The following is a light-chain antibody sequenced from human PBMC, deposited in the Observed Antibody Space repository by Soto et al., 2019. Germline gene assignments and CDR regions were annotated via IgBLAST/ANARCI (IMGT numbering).Light chain of an antibody. V-gene: IGLV1-40*01. CDR2: GNS. CDR3: SSYTSSSTLYV. Sequence: QPVLTQPPSVSGAPGQRVTISCTGSSSNIGAGYDVHWYQQLPGTAPKLLIYGNSNRPSGVPDRFSGSKSGNTASLTISGLQAEDEADYYCSSYTSSSTLYVFGTGTKLTVL. J-gene: IGLJ1*01. CDR1: SSNIGAGYD.